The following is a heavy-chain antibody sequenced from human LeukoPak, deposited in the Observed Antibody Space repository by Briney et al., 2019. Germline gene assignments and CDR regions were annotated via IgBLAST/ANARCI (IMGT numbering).Heavy chain of an antibody. CDR3: AKDDGTTAFWYFDL. V-gene: IGHV3-43*02. CDR1: GFTFDDYA. CDR2: IGGDGITT. J-gene: IGHJ2*01. Sequence: GGSLRLSCAASGFTFDDYAIHWVRQAPGKGLEWVSRIGGDGITTYYADSVKGRFTISRDNGKTSLYLQMNSLRTEDTALYYCAKDDGTTAFWYFDLWGRGTLVTVSS. D-gene: IGHD1-7*01.